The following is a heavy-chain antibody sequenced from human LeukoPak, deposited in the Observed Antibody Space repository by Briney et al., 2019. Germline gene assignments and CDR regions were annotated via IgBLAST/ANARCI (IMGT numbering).Heavy chain of an antibody. CDR3: ARGPTRDYYDSSGPFDY. J-gene: IGHJ4*02. CDR1: GGTFSSYA. CDR2: IIPIFGTA. Sequence: SVKVSCKASGGTFSSYAISWVRQAPGQGLEWMGGIIPIFGTANYAQKFQGRVTITADESTSTAYMELSSLRSEDTAVYYCARGPTRDYYDSSGPFDYWGQGTLVTVSS. V-gene: IGHV1-69*01. D-gene: IGHD3-22*01.